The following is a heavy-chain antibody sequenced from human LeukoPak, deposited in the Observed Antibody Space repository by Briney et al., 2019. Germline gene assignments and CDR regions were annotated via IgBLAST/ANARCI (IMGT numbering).Heavy chain of an antibody. CDR2: IIPIFGTA. J-gene: IGHJ4*02. Sequence: GASMKVSCKASGGTFSSYAISWVRQAPGQGLEWMGGIIPIFGTANYAQKFQGRVTITADESTSTAYMELSSLRSEDTAVYYCARTIVGATPSYFDYWGQGTLVTVSS. CDR3: ARTIVGATPSYFDY. CDR1: GGTFSSYA. D-gene: IGHD1-26*01. V-gene: IGHV1-69*13.